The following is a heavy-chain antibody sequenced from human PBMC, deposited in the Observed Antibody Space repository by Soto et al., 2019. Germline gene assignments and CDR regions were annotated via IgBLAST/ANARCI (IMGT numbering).Heavy chain of an antibody. CDR2: IIPIFGTA. CDR1: GGTFSSYA. J-gene: IGHJ6*02. CDR3: ARARYCSGGSGPRSLYYYYGMDV. D-gene: IGHD2-15*01. V-gene: IGHV1-69*05. Sequence: ASVKVSCKASGGTFSSYAISWVRQAPGQGLEWMGGIIPIFGTANYAQKLQGRVTMTTDTSTSTAYMELRSLRSDDTAVYYCARARYCSGGSGPRSLYYYYGMDVWGQGTTVTVSS.